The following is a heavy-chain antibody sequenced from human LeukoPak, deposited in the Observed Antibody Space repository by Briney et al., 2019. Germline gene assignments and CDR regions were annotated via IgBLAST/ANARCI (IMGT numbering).Heavy chain of an antibody. D-gene: IGHD6-19*01. CDR3: ARHKAVAGSNYYYYGMDV. Sequence: TSETLSLTCTVSGGSISRYYWSWIRQPPGKGLEWIGYIYHSGSTNYNPSLKSRVTISVDTPKNQFSLKLSSVTAADTAVYYCARHKAVAGSNYYYYGMDVWGQGTTVTVSS. CDR2: IYHSGST. J-gene: IGHJ6*02. V-gene: IGHV4-59*08. CDR1: GGSISRYY.